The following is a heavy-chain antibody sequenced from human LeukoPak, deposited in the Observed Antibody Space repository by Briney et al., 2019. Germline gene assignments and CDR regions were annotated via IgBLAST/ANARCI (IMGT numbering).Heavy chain of an antibody. Sequence: AASVTVSFKASGGTFIIYAISWVRQAPGQGREWMGRIIPILGIANYAQKFQGRVTITADKSTSTAYMELSSLRSEDTAVYYCARLTLLFGIVGSSGWYGAFDIWGQGTMVTVSS. CDR2: IIPILGIA. V-gene: IGHV1-69*04. CDR3: ARLTLLFGIVGSSGWYGAFDI. D-gene: IGHD6-19*01. CDR1: GGTFIIYA. J-gene: IGHJ3*02.